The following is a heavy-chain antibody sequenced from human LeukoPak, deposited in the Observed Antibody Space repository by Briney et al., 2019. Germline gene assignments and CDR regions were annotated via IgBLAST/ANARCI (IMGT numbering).Heavy chain of an antibody. CDR1: GFTFSSNA. CDR2: ITGSGDST. D-gene: IGHD6-6*01. V-gene: IGHV3-23*01. CDR3: GKERYGSSSVVDY. J-gene: IGHJ4*01. Sequence: GGSLRLSCAASGFTFSSNAMNWVRKAQGKGMEWVSGITGSGDSTYYADSVKGRFTISRDNSKNTVYLQMNSLRVEDTAVYHCGKERYGSSSVVDYWGHGTLVTVSS.